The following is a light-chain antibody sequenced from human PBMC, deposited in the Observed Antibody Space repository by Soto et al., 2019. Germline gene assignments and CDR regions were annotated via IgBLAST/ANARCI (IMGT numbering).Light chain of an antibody. V-gene: IGKV1-5*03. CDR3: QQYNSYWT. CDR2: KAS. Sequence: DIQMTQSPSTLSASVGARVTITCRASQSISSWLAWYQQKPGKAPKLLIYKASSLESGVPSRFSGSGSGTELTLTISSLQPDDFAAYYCQQYNSYWTFGQGTKVEIK. CDR1: QSISSW. J-gene: IGKJ1*01.